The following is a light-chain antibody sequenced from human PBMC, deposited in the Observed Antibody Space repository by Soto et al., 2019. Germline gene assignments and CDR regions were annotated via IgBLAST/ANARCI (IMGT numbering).Light chain of an antibody. CDR1: QSVSSN. CDR2: GAS. J-gene: IGKJ1*01. V-gene: IGKV3-15*01. Sequence: EIVMTQSPATLSVSPGERATLSCRASQSVSSNLAWYQQKPGQAPRLLIYGASTRATGSPARFSGSGSGTEFTLTISSLQSEDFAVYYCQQYNNWPGFGQGTKVEIK. CDR3: QQYNNWPG.